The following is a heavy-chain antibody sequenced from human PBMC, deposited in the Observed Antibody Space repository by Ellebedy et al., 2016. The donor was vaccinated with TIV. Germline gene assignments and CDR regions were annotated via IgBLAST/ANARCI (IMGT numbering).Heavy chain of an antibody. Sequence: GESLKISXAASGFTFSSYAMSWVRQAPGKGLEWVSAISGSGGSTYYADSVKGRFTISRDNSKNTLYLQMNSLRAEDTAVYYCAKVRVPPDSSGYYGGLAYDYWGQGTLVTVSS. V-gene: IGHV3-23*01. CDR1: GFTFSSYA. CDR3: AKVRVPPDSSGYYGGLAYDY. D-gene: IGHD3-22*01. J-gene: IGHJ4*02. CDR2: ISGSGGST.